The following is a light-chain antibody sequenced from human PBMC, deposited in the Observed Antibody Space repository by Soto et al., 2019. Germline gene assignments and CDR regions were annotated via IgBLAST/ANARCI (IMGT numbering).Light chain of an antibody. CDR3: SSYTSSSTWV. Sequence: QSALTQPASVSGSPGQSITIYCTGTSGDVGGYNYVSWYQQHPGKAPKLMIYDVSNRPSGVSNRFSGSKSGNTASLTISGLQAEDEADYYCSSYTSSSTWVFGGGTKLTVL. J-gene: IGLJ3*02. CDR1: SGDVGGYNY. V-gene: IGLV2-14*01. CDR2: DVS.